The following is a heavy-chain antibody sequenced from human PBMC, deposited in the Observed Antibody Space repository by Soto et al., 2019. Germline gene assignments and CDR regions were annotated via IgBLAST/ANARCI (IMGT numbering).Heavy chain of an antibody. Sequence: QVHLVQSGAEVKKPGASVKVSCKASGYTFAYYHLQCVRQAPGQGLEWMAIIDPSTGGATYAQNFQDRVTMSTDTSTSTVYIELSGLRFDDTAVYYCVRARDMDVWGQGTTVTVSS. CDR3: VRARDMDV. V-gene: IGHV1-46*01. CDR1: GYTFAYYH. CDR2: IDPSTGGA. J-gene: IGHJ6*02.